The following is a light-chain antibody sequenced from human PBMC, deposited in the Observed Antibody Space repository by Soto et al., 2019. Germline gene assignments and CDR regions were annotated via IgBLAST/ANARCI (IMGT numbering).Light chain of an antibody. V-gene: IGKV1-27*01. CDR2: AAS. Sequence: DIQMTQSPSSLSASVGDRVTITCRATQGISNYLAWYQQKPGKVPKLLIYAASTLQSGVPSRFSGSGSGTDFPLTISSQQPEDVATYYCQRYISAPFTFGPGTNVDIK. CDR1: QGISNY. J-gene: IGKJ3*01. CDR3: QRYISAPFT.